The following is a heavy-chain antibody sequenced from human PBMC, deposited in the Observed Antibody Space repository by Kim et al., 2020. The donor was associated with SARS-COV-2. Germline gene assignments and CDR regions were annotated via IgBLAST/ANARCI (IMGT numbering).Heavy chain of an antibody. CDR1: GFTFSSYA. Sequence: GGSLRLSCAASGFTFSSYAIHWVRQAPGKGLEWVAVISYDGSNKYYADSVKGRFTISRDNSQNTLYLQMNSLRAEDTVVYYCASSPDDIVVVPAAPHWFDPWGQGTLVTDSS. D-gene: IGHD2-2*01. J-gene: IGHJ5*02. CDR2: ISYDGSNK. CDR3: ASSPDDIVVVPAAPHWFDP. V-gene: IGHV3-30*04.